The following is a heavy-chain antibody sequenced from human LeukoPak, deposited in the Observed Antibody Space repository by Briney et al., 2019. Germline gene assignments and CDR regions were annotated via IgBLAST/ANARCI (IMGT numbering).Heavy chain of an antibody. CDR3: AKDRREYSYGSFDY. CDR2: ISYDGSNK. Sequence: PGRSLRLPCAASGFTFSSYGMHWVRQAPGKGLEWVAVISYDGSNKYYADSVKGRFTISRDNSKNTLYLQMNSLRAEDTAVYYCAKDRREYSYGSFDYWGQGTLVTVSS. V-gene: IGHV3-30*18. J-gene: IGHJ4*02. CDR1: GFTFSSYG. D-gene: IGHD5-18*01.